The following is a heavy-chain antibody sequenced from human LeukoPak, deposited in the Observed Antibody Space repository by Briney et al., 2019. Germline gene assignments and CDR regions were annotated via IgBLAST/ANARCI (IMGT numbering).Heavy chain of an antibody. D-gene: IGHD3-16*01. CDR3: ARVAGDARSDAFDI. J-gene: IGHJ3*02. Sequence: SETLSLTCTVSGGSISSYYWSWIRQPPGKGLEWIGYIYYSGSNNYNPSLKRRVTISVDTSKNQFSLKLSSVTDADTAVYYCARVAGDARSDAFDIWGQGTMVTVSS. V-gene: IGHV4-59*01. CDR1: GGSISSYY. CDR2: IYYSGSN.